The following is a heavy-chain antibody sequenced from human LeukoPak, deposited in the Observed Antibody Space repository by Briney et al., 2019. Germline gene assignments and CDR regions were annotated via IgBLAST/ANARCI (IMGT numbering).Heavy chain of an antibody. CDR3: AKDRTGGTYYFAIDY. Sequence: GGSLRLSCAASGFTFSSYGMHWVRQAPGKGLEWVAVISYDGSDKDYADSVKGRFTISRDNSKNTLYLQMNSLRAEDTAVYYCAKDRTGGTYYFAIDYWGQGTLVTVS. CDR2: ISYDGSDK. J-gene: IGHJ4*02. D-gene: IGHD1-26*01. V-gene: IGHV3-30*18. CDR1: GFTFSSYG.